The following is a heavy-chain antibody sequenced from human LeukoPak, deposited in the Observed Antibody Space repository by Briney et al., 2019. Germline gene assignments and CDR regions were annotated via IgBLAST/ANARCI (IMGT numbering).Heavy chain of an antibody. CDR1: GFTFSSYA. J-gene: IGHJ4*02. D-gene: IGHD5-18*01. CDR2: IGGSGGST. Sequence: PGGSLRLSCAASGFTFSSYAMSWVRQAPGKGLEWVSAIGGSGGSTYYADSVKGRFTISRDNSKNTLYLQMNSLRAEDTAVYYCASIPGGGYSYGFLYFDYWGQGTLVTVSS. CDR3: ASIPGGGYSYGFLYFDY. V-gene: IGHV3-23*01.